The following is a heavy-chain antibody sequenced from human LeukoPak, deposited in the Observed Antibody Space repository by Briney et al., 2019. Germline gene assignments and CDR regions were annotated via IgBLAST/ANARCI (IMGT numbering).Heavy chain of an antibody. Sequence: WGSLRLSCAASGSTFSESWMTWVRQVPGQGLEWVAHINHEGGGIQYVDSVKGRFTISRDNAKGSVYLQMNSLRAEDTAIYHCATYINWVAGDVWGQGTTVIVSS. D-gene: IGHD1-1*01. CDR3: ATYINWVAGDV. CDR2: INHEGGGI. J-gene: IGHJ6*02. CDR1: GSTFSESW. V-gene: IGHV3-7*01.